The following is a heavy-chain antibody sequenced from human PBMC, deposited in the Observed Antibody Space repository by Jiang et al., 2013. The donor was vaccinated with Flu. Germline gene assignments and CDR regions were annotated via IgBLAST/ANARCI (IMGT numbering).Heavy chain of an antibody. J-gene: IGHJ4*02. V-gene: IGHV4-31*02. D-gene: IGHD2-15*01. Sequence: LKSRVTISVDTSKNQFSLKLSSVTAADTAVYYCARDSGVAATGTVDYWGQGTLVTVSS. CDR3: ARDSGVAATGTVDY.